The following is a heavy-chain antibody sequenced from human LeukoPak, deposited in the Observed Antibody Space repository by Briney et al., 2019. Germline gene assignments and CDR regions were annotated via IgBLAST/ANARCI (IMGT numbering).Heavy chain of an antibody. J-gene: IGHJ6*02. CDR1: GFTFSSYS. CDR3: ARDSGASALDYYYYGMDV. CDR2: ISSSSSTI. V-gene: IGHV3-48*02. D-gene: IGHD3-10*01. Sequence: GGSLRLSCAASGFTFSSYSMYWVRQAPGKGLEWVSYISSSSSTIYYADSVKGRFTISRDNAKNSLYLQMNSLRDEDTAVYYCARDSGASALDYYYYGMDVWGQGTTVTVSS.